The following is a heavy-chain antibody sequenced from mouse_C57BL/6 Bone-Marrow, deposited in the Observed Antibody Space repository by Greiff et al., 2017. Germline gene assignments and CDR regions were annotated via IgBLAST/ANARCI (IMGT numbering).Heavy chain of an antibody. CDR3: ARGGY. V-gene: IGHV1-59*01. CDR2: IDPSDSYT. Sequence: QVQLQQPGAELVRPGTSVKLSCKASGYTFTSYWMHWVKQRPGQGLEWIGVIDPSDSYTNYNQKFKGKATLTVDTSSSTAYMQLSSLTSEDSAVYDCARGGYWGQGTTLTVSS. CDR1: GYTFTSYW. J-gene: IGHJ2*01.